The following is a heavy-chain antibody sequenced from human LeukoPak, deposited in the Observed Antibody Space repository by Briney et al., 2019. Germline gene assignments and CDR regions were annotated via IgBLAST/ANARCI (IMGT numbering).Heavy chain of an antibody. CDR1: GFTFSSYA. CDR2: ISYDGSNK. V-gene: IGHV3-30-3*01. J-gene: IGHJ2*01. CDR3: ARDALGRSDSSSWYSIYWYFDL. Sequence: QPGRSLRLSCAASGFTFSSYAMHWVRQAPGKGLEWVAVISYDGSNKYYADSVKGRFTISRDNSKNTLYLQMNSLRAEDTAVYYCARDALGRSDSSSWYSIYWYFDLWGRGTLVTVSS. D-gene: IGHD6-13*01.